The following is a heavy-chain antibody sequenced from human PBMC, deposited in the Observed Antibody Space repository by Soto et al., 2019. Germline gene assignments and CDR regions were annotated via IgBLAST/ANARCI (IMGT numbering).Heavy chain of an antibody. Sequence: PSETLSLTCAVYGGSFSGYYWSWIRQPPGKGLEWIGEINHSGSTNYNPSLKSRVTISVDTSKNQFSLKLSSVTAADTAAYYCSAYCGGDCYPSYYYYGMDVWGQGTTVTVSS. D-gene: IGHD2-21*02. V-gene: IGHV4-34*01. CDR3: SAYCGGDCYPSYYYYGMDV. CDR1: GGSFSGYY. CDR2: INHSGST. J-gene: IGHJ6*02.